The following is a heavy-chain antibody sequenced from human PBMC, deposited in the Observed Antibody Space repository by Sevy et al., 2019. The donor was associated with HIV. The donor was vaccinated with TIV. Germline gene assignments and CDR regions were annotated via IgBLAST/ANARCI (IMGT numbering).Heavy chain of an antibody. Sequence: GGSLRLSCAASGFTFNQFWMNWVPQTPGKGLEWVAIIKKDGSEKYYVGSVEGRFTISRDNAQNSLSLQMNSLRVEDTAVYYSVAGAGYLFDYWGQGTLVTVSS. CDR3: VAGAGYLFDY. D-gene: IGHD2-21*01. J-gene: IGHJ4*02. CDR2: IKKDGSEK. V-gene: IGHV3-7*01. CDR1: GFTFNQFW.